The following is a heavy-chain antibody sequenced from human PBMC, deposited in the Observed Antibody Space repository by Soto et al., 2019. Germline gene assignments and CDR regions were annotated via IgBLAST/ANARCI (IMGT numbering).Heavy chain of an antibody. CDR2: INHSGST. CDR3: AITLVYYDILTGRGAAFDI. Sequence: SETLSLTCAVYGGSFSGYYWSWIRQPPGKGLEWIGEINHSGSTNYNPSLKSRVTISVDTSKNQFSLKLSSVTAADTAVYYCAITLVYYDILTGRGAAFDIWGKGTMVT. V-gene: IGHV4-34*01. CDR1: GGSFSGYY. J-gene: IGHJ3*02. D-gene: IGHD3-9*01.